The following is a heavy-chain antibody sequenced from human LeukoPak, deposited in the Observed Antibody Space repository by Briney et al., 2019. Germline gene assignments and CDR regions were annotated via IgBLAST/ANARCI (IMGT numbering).Heavy chain of an antibody. CDR1: GFTFSSYD. D-gene: IGHD6-13*01. J-gene: IGHJ4*02. CDR3: ARSIAAAGFDY. CDR2: IGTAGDT. Sequence: GGSLRLSCAASGFTFSSYDMHWVRQATGKGLEWVSAIGTAGDTYYPGSVKGRFTISRENAKSSLYLQMNSLRAGDTAVYYCARSIAAAGFDYWGQGTLVTVSS. V-gene: IGHV3-13*01.